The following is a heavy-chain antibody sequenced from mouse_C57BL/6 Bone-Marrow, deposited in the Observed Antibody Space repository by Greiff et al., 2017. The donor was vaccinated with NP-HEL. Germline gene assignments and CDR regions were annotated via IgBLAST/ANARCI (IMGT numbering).Heavy chain of an antibody. V-gene: IGHV5-16*01. CDR2: INHDGSST. J-gene: IGHJ4*01. CDR1: GFTFSDYY. D-gene: IGHD2-4*01. CDR3: AREGGLRRRTYAMDY. Sequence: EVHLVESEGGLVQPGSSMKLSCTTSGFTFSDYYMAWVRQVPEKGLDWVANINHDGSSTYYLDSLKSRFIISRDNAKNILYLQMSSLKSEDTATYYCAREGGLRRRTYAMDYWGQGTSVTVSS.